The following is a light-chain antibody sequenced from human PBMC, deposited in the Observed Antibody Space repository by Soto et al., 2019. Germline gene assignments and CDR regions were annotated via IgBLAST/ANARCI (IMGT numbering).Light chain of an antibody. V-gene: IGLV2-11*01. CDR1: YSDVGLYDY. CDR3: CSYAGTYTYV. CDR2: DVT. Sequence: QSALTQPRSVSGSPGQSVTISCTGTYSDVGLYDYLSWYQQHPGKAPKLIISDVTKRPSGVPDRFSGSKSGNTASLTISGLQGEDEADYYCCSYAGTYTYVFGSGTKLTVL. J-gene: IGLJ1*01.